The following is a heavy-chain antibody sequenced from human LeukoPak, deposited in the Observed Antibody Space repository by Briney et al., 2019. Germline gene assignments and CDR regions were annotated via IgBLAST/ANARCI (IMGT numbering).Heavy chain of an antibody. CDR3: ARVGGSCYGY. J-gene: IGHJ4*02. CDR1: GFTFSSYW. CDR2: IKQDGSEK. Sequence: PGGSLRLSCAASGFTFSSYWTSWVRQAPGKGLEWVANIKQDGSEKYYVDSVKGRFTISRGNAKNSVYLQMDSLRAEDTAVYYCARVGGSCYGYWGQGALVTVSS. V-gene: IGHV3-7*04. D-gene: IGHD2-15*01.